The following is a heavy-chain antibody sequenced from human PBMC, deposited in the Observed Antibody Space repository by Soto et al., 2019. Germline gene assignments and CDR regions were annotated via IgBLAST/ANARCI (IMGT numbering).Heavy chain of an antibody. CDR1: GFTFSSYS. Sequence: EVQLVESGGGLVQPGGSLRLSCAASGFTFSSYSMNWVRQAPGKGLEWVSYISSSSSTIYYADSVKGRFTISRDNAKKSLYLQMNSLRAEDTAVYYFARDSPPIDYWGQGTLVTVSS. J-gene: IGHJ4*02. CDR3: ARDSPPIDY. CDR2: ISSSSSTI. V-gene: IGHV3-48*01.